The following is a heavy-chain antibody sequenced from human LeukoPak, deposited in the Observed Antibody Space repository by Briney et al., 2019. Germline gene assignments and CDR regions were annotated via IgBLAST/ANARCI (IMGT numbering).Heavy chain of an antibody. D-gene: IGHD1-26*01. CDR1: GGPISSGDCY. CDR3: ARDTGADAFDI. J-gene: IGHJ3*02. V-gene: IGHV4-30-4*08. Sequence: PSETLSLTCTVSGGPISSGDCYWSWVRQAPGKGLEWIMYIYYGGSAYYNPSLKSRLTTSIDTSKNQFSLKLSSVTAADTAVYYCARDTGADAFDIWGQGTMVTVSS. CDR2: IYYGGSA.